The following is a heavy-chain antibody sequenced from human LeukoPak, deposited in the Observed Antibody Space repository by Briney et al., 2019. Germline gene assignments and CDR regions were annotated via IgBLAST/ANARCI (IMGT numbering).Heavy chain of an antibody. CDR3: ARGDKPDSYYDFWSGYYILGYYYYMDV. CDR2: ISSSGSTI. D-gene: IGHD3-3*01. J-gene: IGHJ6*03. Sequence: GSLRLSCAASGSTFSDYYMSWIRQAPGKGLEWVSYISSSGSTIYYADSVKGRFTISRDNAKNSLYLQMNSLRAEDTAVYYCARGDKPDSYYDFWSGYYILGYYYYMDVWGKGTTVTVSS. CDR1: GSTFSDYY. V-gene: IGHV3-11*01.